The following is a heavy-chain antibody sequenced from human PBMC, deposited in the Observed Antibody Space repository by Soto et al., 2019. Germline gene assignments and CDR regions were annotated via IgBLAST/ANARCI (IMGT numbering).Heavy chain of an antibody. Sequence: EVQLVESGGGLVQPGRSLRLSCAASGFTFDDYAMHWVRQAPGKGLEWVSGISWNSGNIGYAESVKGRFTISRDNAKNSLFLQMNSLRAEDTAVYYCAKDMKYQLRDACDIWGQGTMVTVSS. CDR2: ISWNSGNI. J-gene: IGHJ3*02. V-gene: IGHV3-9*01. D-gene: IGHD2-2*01. CDR3: AKDMKYQLRDACDI. CDR1: GFTFDDYA.